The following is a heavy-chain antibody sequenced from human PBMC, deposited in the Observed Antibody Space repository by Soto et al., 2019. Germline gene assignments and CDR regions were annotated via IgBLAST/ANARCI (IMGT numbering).Heavy chain of an antibody. CDR2: IYYSGST. J-gene: IGHJ6*02. Sequence: PSETLSLTCTVSGGSISSGDYYWSWIHQPPGKGLEWIGYIYYSGSTYYNPSLKSRVTISVDTSKNQFSLKLSSVTAADTAVYYCAVLRGVSEYYYYGMDVWGQGTTVTVSS. CDR3: AVLRGVSEYYYYGMDV. D-gene: IGHD3-10*01. CDR1: GGSISSGDYY. V-gene: IGHV4-30-4*01.